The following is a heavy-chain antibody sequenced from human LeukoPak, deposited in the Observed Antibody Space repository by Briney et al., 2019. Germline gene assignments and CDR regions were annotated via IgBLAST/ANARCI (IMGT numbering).Heavy chain of an antibody. CDR2: INPNSGGT. CDR1: GYTFTGYY. D-gene: IGHD6-13*01. Sequence: ASVKVSCKASGYTFTGYYMHWVRQAPGQGLEWMGWINPNSGGTNYAQKFQGRVTMTRDTSISTAYMELSRLRSDDTAVYYCARDPNGIAAAGTPHILGYWGQGTLVTVSS. J-gene: IGHJ4*02. V-gene: IGHV1-2*02. CDR3: ARDPNGIAAAGTPHILGY.